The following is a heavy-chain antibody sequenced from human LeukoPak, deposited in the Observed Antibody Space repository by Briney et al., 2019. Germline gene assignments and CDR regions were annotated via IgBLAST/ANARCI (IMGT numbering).Heavy chain of an antibody. CDR3: ARDNYGAFDF. CDR2: VNHTGST. Sequence: PSETLSLTCAVSGYSLSNGYYWGWIRQPPGKGLGWIASVNHTGSTYYNPSLKSRVTMSLDTSKNQFSLRLTSVTAADTAVYYCARDNYGAFDFWGQGTLVTVSS. J-gene: IGHJ4*02. D-gene: IGHD4-11*01. CDR1: GYSLSNGYY. V-gene: IGHV4-38-2*02.